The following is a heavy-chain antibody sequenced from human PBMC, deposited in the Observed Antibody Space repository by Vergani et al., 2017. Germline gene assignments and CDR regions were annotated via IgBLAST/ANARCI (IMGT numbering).Heavy chain of an antibody. CDR1: GFTFIMHA. V-gene: IGHV3-23*01. D-gene: IGHD6-19*01. CDR2: LSASDSRT. CDR3: EKVGRSEVAGTFGAVDI. J-gene: IGHJ3*02. Sequence: EVQLLESGGDLVQPGGSLRLSCAASGFTFIMHAMSWVRQAPGKGLEWVSTLSASDSRTHYADSVKGRFTISRDNSKNTLFLHMNSLRPEDTAVYYCEKVGRSEVAGTFGAVDIWGQGTMVTVSS.